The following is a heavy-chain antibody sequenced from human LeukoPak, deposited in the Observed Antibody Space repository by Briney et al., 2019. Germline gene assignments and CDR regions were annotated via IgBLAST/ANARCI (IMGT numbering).Heavy chain of an antibody. CDR2: IIPILGIA. J-gene: IGHJ4*02. Sequence: ASVKVSCKASGGTFSSYAISWVRQAPGQGLEWMGRIIPILGIANYAQKFQGRVTITADKSTSTAYMELSSLRSEDTAVYYCARAERDGYPPDYWGQGTLVTVSS. CDR1: GGTFSSYA. D-gene: IGHD5-24*01. CDR3: ARAERDGYPPDY. V-gene: IGHV1-69*04.